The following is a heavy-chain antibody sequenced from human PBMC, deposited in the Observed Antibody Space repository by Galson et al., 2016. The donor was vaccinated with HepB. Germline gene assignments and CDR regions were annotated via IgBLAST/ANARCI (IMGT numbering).Heavy chain of an antibody. V-gene: IGHV4-61*03. CDR3: ARENGDKLDAFDI. D-gene: IGHD3-10*01. Sequence: TLSLTCTVFGGSLSSGTYYWSWIRQPPGKGLEWIGYISYSWRTKYNPSLKSRVTISVDTSKNPFSLKVTSVTAADTAMYDCARENGDKLDAFDIWGQGTMVTVSS. J-gene: IGHJ3*02. CDR1: GGSLSSGTYY. CDR2: ISYSWRT.